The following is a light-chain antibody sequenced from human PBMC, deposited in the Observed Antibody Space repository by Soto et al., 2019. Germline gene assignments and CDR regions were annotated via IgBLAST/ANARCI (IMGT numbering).Light chain of an antibody. CDR1: TRVVCAYTY. Sequence: QSVLTQPAFGSGTLAESSTSSYTQTTRVVCAYTYGSWYQQVTCKTPRLLISDVRNRPSGVSNRSSGSQSVDTASLIISGLQAEDEADYYCCSFPSITNYIFATGTKVTV. CDR3: CSFPSITNYI. V-gene: IGLV2-14*03. CDR2: DVR. J-gene: IGLJ1*01.